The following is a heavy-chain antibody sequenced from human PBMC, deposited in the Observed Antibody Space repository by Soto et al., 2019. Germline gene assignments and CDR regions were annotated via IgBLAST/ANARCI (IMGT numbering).Heavy chain of an antibody. J-gene: IGHJ4*02. Sequence: GGSLRLSCAASGFTFSSYGMHWVRQAPGKGLEGVAVISYDGSNKYYADSVKGRFTISRDNSKKTLYLQMNSLRPEDTALYYCAKDEYYYSRSGYYIFDSWGQGTLVTVSS. CDR1: GFTFSSYG. V-gene: IGHV3-30*18. CDR3: AKDEYYYSRSGYYIFDS. CDR2: ISYDGSNK. D-gene: IGHD3-22*01.